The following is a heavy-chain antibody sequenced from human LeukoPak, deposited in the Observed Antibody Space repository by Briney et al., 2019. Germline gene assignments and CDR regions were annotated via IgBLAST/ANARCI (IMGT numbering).Heavy chain of an antibody. CDR1: GGSISSGDYY. CDR3: ARVDYRELWGMDV. V-gene: IGHV4-30-4*01. CDR2: IYYSGST. J-gene: IGHJ6*02. Sequence: PSETLSLTCTVSGGSISSGDYYWSWIRQPPGKGLEWIGYIYYSGSTYYNPSLKSRVTISVDTSKNQFSLKLSSVTAADTAVYYCARVDYRELWGMDVWGQGTTVTVSS. D-gene: IGHD4-11*01.